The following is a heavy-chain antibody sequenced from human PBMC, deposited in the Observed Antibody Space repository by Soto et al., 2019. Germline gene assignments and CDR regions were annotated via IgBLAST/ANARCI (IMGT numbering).Heavy chain of an antibody. V-gene: IGHV4-39*01. CDR2: IYYSGST. CDR3: ARRAVTMLYFDY. Sequence: QLQLQESGPGLVKPSETLSLTCTVSGGSISSSSYYWGWIRQPPGKGLEWIGSIYYSGSTYYNPSLKSRVTISVDTSKNQFSLKLSSVTAADTAVYYCARRAVTMLYFDYWGQGTLVTVSS. CDR1: GGSISSSSYY. D-gene: IGHD4-17*01. J-gene: IGHJ4*02.